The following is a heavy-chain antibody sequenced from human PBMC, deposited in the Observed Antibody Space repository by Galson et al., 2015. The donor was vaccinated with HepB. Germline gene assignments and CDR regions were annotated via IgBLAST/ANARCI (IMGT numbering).Heavy chain of an antibody. D-gene: IGHD2-2*01. J-gene: IGHJ6*02. CDR2: IWYGGNNK. Sequence: SLRLSCAASGFTFSSYGMHWVRQAPGKGLEWVAVIWYGGNNKYYADPVKGRFTISRDNSKNGLYLQMNSLRAEDTAVYYCARDEMRNCSTISCFGMGYGMDVWGQGTSVTVSS. CDR3: ARDEMRNCSTISCFGMGYGMDV. CDR1: GFTFSSYG. V-gene: IGHV3-33*01.